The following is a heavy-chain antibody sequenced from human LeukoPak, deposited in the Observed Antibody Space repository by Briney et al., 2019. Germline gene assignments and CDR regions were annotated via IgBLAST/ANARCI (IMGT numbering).Heavy chain of an antibody. Sequence: GGSLRLSCAASGLTFADYTMHWVRQAPGKGLEWVSLISRNGIATRYADSVRGRFTVSRDNSKNTLYLQMNSLRAEDTAFYYCAKHRDYGDYSGVDYWGQGTLVTVSS. CDR3: AKHRDYGDYSGVDY. CDR2: ISRNGIAT. J-gene: IGHJ4*02. V-gene: IGHV3-43*01. D-gene: IGHD4-17*01. CDR1: GLTFADYT.